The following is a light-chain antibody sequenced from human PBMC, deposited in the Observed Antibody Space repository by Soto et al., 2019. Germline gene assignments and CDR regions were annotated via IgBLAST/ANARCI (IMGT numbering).Light chain of an antibody. Sequence: SYELTQSPSVSVAPGQTARITCGGNNIGSKRVHWYQHKPGQAPVLVVYNDNDRPSGIPERFSGSNSENTATLTISRVEAGDEADYYCQVWDSSGDWIFGGGTQLTVL. V-gene: IGLV3-21*02. J-gene: IGLJ2*01. CDR3: QVWDSSGDWI. CDR2: NDN. CDR1: NIGSKR.